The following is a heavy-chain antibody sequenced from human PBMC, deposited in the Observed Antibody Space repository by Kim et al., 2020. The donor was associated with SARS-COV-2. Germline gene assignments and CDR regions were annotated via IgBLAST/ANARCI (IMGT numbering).Heavy chain of an antibody. D-gene: IGHD6-19*01. CDR3: ARLPDITGWPFDY. J-gene: IGHJ4*02. CDR1: GASISDDY. CDR2: FSYNKRT. Sequence: SETLSLTCTISGASISDDYWTWIRQPPGKGLEWIGYFSYNKRTSYNPSLKSRVSMSLDTSRNQFPLKLNSVTAADTAVYYCARLPDITGWPFDYWAQGTLVTVSS. V-gene: IGHV4-59*08.